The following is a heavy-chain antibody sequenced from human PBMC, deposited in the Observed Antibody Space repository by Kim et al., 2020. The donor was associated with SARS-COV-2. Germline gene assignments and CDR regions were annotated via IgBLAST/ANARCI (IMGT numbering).Heavy chain of an antibody. CDR2: SHI. V-gene: IGHV3-21*01. J-gene: IGHJ4*02. D-gene: IGHD3-10*01. Sequence: SHIYYVDSVKGRFTISSDNAKNSLYLKMNSLRAEDTAVYYCARHSSGPYAYWGQGTLVTVSS. CDR3: ARHSSGPYAY.